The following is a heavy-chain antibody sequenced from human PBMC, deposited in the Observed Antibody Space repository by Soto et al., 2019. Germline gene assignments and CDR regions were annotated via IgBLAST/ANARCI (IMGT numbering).Heavy chain of an antibody. CDR3: ARQGYDISGYYPFDY. CDR2: ISYDGSNK. J-gene: IGHJ4*02. V-gene: IGHV3-30-3*01. D-gene: IGHD3-22*01. Sequence: PGGSLRLTCAASGFPFSSYAMHWVRQAPGKGLEWVAVISYDGSNKYYADSVKGRFTISRDNSKNTLYLQMNSLRAEDTAVYYCARQGYDISGYYPFDYWGQGTLVTVSS. CDR1: GFPFSSYA.